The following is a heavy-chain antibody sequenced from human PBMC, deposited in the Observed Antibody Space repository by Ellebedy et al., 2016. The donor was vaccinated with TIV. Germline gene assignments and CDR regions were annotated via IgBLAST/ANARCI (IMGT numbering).Heavy chain of an antibody. J-gene: IGHJ3*02. CDR1: GFSFRTYA. CDR3: AAAAGAGDDAFDI. V-gene: IGHV3-48*01. Sequence: GESLKISCAVSGFSFRTYAMNWVRQAPGKGLEWVSYISSSSRTIYYADSVKGRFTISRDNAKNSLYLQMNSLRAEDTAVYYCAAAAGAGDDAFDIWGQGTMVTVSS. D-gene: IGHD6-13*01. CDR2: ISSSSRTI.